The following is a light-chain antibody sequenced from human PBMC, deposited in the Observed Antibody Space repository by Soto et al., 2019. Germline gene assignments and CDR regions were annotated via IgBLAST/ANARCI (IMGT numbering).Light chain of an antibody. J-gene: IGLJ3*02. CDR1: SSDVGGYNY. Sequence: QSALTQPRSVSGSPGQSVTISCTGTSSDVGGYNYVSWYQQHPGKAPKLMIYDVSKRPSGVPDRFSGSKSGNTASLTISGLQAEDEADYYCSSYAGSYTLWVFGGGTKVTVL. V-gene: IGLV2-11*01. CDR2: DVS. CDR3: SSYAGSYTLWV.